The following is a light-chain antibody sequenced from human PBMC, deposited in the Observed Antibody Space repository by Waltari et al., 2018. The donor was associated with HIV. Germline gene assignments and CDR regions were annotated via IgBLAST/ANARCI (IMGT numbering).Light chain of an antibody. CDR3: ATWDVSLSGRV. V-gene: IGLV1-47*01. Sequence: QSALTQPPSASGTPGQRVSIFCSGGSSNIGSNYVYWYQQLPGGAPKLLIYTDDRRPAGVRDRFSGSKSGTSASVAISGLRSEDEGDYYCATWDVSLSGRVFGGGTRLTVL. CDR1: SSNIGSNY. J-gene: IGLJ3*02. CDR2: TDD.